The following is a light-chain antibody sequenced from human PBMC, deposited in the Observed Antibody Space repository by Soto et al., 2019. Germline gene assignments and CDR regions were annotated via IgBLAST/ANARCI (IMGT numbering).Light chain of an antibody. CDR3: NSYTSSTAYV. Sequence: LTQPASVSGSPGQSITISCTGASSDVGRYNYVSWYQLHPGKAPKLIIYEVSNRPSGVSNRFSGSKSGNTASLTTSGLRAEDEADYYCNSYTSSTAYVFGTGTKVTVL. CDR1: SSDVGRYNY. V-gene: IGLV2-14*01. CDR2: EVS. J-gene: IGLJ1*01.